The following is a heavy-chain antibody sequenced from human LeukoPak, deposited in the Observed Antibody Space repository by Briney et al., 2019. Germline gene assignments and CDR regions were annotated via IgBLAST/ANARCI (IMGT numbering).Heavy chain of an antibody. J-gene: IGHJ4*02. D-gene: IGHD3-10*01. Sequence: SSVKVSFKCSGGTFSSYAISWVRQAPGQGLEWMGVIIPIFGTANYAQKFQGRVTITADESTSTGYMELSSLRSEDTAVYYCARVLWFGELLYYFDYWGQGTPVTVSS. CDR3: ARVLWFGELLYYFDY. CDR2: IIPIFGTA. V-gene: IGHV1-69*01. CDR1: GGTFSSYA.